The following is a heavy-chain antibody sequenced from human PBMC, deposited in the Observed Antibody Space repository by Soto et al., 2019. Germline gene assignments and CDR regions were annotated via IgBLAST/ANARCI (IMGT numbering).Heavy chain of an antibody. V-gene: IGHV4-59*12. CDR2: VSYSGRT. J-gene: IGHJ6*02. Sequence: SETLSLTCTVSRGSINNYYWTLIRQPPGKGLEWIGYVSYSGRTNYNPSLKSRVTISVDTSKNQFSLKLSSVTAADTAVYYCARERSRWLRSGHYYYYGMDVWGQGTTVTVSS. D-gene: IGHD5-12*01. CDR3: ARERSRWLRSGHYYYYGMDV. CDR1: RGSINNYY.